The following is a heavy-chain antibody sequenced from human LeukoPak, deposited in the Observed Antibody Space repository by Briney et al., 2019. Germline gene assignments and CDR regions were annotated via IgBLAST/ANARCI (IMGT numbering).Heavy chain of an antibody. CDR1: GFTFSDYY. J-gene: IGHJ5*02. D-gene: IGHD1-26*01. CDR2: IDRPAKSYAT. CDR3: TRDRGTYNWLDP. Sequence: GGSLRLSCAAPGFTFSDYYMSWIRQASGKGLEWVGLIDRPAKSYATAYGASVGGRFTISRDDSKNTAYLQMDSLKTEDTALYYCTRDRGTYNWLDPWGQGTLVTVSS. V-gene: IGHV3-73*01.